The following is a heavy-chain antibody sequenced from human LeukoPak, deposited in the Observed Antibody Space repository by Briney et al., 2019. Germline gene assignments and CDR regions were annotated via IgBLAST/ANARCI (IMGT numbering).Heavy chain of an antibody. CDR2: INYSGST. D-gene: IGHD6-19*01. CDR1: GGSISSGDYY. CDR3: ARGGGSGWYDDY. J-gene: IGHJ4*02. Sequence: SETLSLTCTVSGGSISSGDYYWSWIRQPPGKGLEWIGYINYSGSTNYNPSLKSRVTISVDTSKKQFSLKLSSVTAADTAVYYCARGGGSGWYDDYWGQGTLVTVSS. V-gene: IGHV4-61*08.